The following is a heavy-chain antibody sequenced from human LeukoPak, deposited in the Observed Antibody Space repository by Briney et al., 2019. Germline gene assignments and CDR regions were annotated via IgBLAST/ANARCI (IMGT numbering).Heavy chain of an antibody. CDR2: IGASGGST. J-gene: IGHJ4*02. CDR1: GFTFSSSA. CDR3: AHHQSCASPPPLDS. V-gene: IGHV3-23*01. Sequence: GGSLRLSCAASGFTFSSSAMGWVRQVAGRGREWVSGIGASGGSTYYADSVRGRFTIARDNSKNTLYVQMNSLSDEDTAVYYCAHHQSCASPPPLDSWGQGTLVTVSS. D-gene: IGHD2-15*01.